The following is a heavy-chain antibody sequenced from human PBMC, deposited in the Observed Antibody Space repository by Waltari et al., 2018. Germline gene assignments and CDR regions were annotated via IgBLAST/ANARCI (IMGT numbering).Heavy chain of an antibody. CDR2: SNGDGGST. CDR1: GFTFSSYW. V-gene: IGHV3-74*01. D-gene: IGHD2-2*01. CDR3: TRTRYCSTTSCQVDWFDP. Sequence: EVQLVESGGGLVQPGGSLRLSCAASGFTFSSYWMHWVRQAPGKGLVWDLRSNGDGGSTSYAASVKGRFTISRDNAKNTLYLQMNSLRAEDTAVYYCTRTRYCSTTSCQVDWFDPWGQGTLVTVSS. J-gene: IGHJ5*02.